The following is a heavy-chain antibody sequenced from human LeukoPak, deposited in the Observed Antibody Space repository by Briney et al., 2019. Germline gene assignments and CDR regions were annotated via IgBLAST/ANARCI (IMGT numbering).Heavy chain of an antibody. D-gene: IGHD6-19*01. CDR3: ARDSSGYSSGWINYYYYYYMDV. V-gene: IGHV4-61*02. CDR1: GGSISSSSYY. J-gene: IGHJ6*03. CDR2: IYTSGST. Sequence: SETLSLTCTVSGGSISSSSYYWSWIRQPAGKGLEWIGRIYTSGSTNYNPSLKSRVTISVDTSKNQFSLKLSSVTAADTAVYYCARDSSGYSSGWINYYYYYYMDVWGKGTTVTISS.